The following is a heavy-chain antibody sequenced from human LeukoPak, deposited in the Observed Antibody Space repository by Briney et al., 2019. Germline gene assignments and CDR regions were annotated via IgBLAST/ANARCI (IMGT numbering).Heavy chain of an antibody. V-gene: IGHV1-2*02. D-gene: IGHD6-19*01. CDR2: INPNSGDT. CDR3: ARGKGYSSHYYYYMDV. CDR1: GYTFTDYS. J-gene: IGHJ6*03. Sequence: ASVKVSCKASGYTFTDYSMHWVRQAPGQGREWMGWINPNSGDTKSAQQFEDRVTMTSDTSIGTAYMELSRLRSDDTAVYYCARGKGYSSHYYYYMDVWGEGTAVTVSS.